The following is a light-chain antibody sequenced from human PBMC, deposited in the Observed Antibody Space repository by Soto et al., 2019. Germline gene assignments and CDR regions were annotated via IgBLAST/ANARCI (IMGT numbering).Light chain of an antibody. V-gene: IGLV2-8*01. CDR1: SSDVGDYDY. CDR3: SSYAGSNIWV. J-gene: IGLJ1*01. CDR2: DVN. Sequence: QSALTQPPSASGSPGQSVTLSWTGTSSDVGDYDYVSWYQQHPGKAPRLLIFDVNKRPSGVPSRFSGSKSGNTASLTVSGLQAEDEADYYCSSYAGSNIWVFGTGTKVTVL.